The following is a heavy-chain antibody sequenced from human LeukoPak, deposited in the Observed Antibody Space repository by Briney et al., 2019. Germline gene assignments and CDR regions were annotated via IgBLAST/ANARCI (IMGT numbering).Heavy chain of an antibody. J-gene: IGHJ4*02. Sequence: SETLSLTCTVSGGSISSYYWSWIRQPPGKGLEWIGYIYYSGSTNHNPSLKSRVTISVDTSKNQFSLKLSSVTAADTAVYYCARIGKVRYFDLFHYGPSYYFDYWGQGTLVTVSS. D-gene: IGHD3-9*01. CDR2: IYYSGST. CDR3: ARIGKVRYFDLFHYGPSYYFDY. CDR1: GGSISSYY. V-gene: IGHV4-59*01.